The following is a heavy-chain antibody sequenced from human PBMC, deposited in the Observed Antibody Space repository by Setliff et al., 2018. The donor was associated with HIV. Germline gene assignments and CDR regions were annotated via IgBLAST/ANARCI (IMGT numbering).Heavy chain of an antibody. CDR1: GASISSSSHH. D-gene: IGHD1-26*01. V-gene: IGHV4-39*01. CDR3: ARIVGWELVATPTFFYYYIEV. Sequence: SETLSLTCTVSGASISSSSHHWAWIRQPPGKGLEYIGNIYYTGSTHHNPSLESRVATSVDTSKNQFSLKLSSVTAADTAVYYCARIVGWELVATPTFFYYYIEVGGKGTTGSGS. CDR2: IYYTGST. J-gene: IGHJ6*03.